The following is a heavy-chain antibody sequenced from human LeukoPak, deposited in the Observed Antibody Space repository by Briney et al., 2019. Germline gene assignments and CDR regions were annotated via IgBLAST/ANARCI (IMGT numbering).Heavy chain of an antibody. D-gene: IGHD2-15*01. CDR3: ARHRGGFDL. V-gene: IGHV3-53*01. Sequence: GGSLRPSCAASGFTVSSNYMSWVRQAPGKGLEWVSEIYSDGSTYYAASVKGRFSISRDNSKNTVYLQMNSLRAEDTAAYYCARHRGGFDLWGQGTMVTVSS. J-gene: IGHJ3*01. CDR2: IYSDGST. CDR1: GFTVSSNY.